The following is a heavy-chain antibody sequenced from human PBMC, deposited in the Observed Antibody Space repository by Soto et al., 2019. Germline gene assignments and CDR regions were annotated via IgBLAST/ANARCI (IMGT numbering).Heavy chain of an antibody. D-gene: IGHD1-26*01. CDR3: VRDRSGSYLEGFDY. CDR2: IKHDGSEK. Sequence: EVQLVESGGGLVQLGGSRRLSCAASGFTFSSFWMTWVRQAPGKGLEWVANIKHDGSEKCYVESVKGRFTISRDNARNSLFLEMKSLRSEDTAVYSCVRDRSGSYLEGFDYWGQGTLVTVSS. V-gene: IGHV3-7*01. J-gene: IGHJ4*02. CDR1: GFTFSSFW.